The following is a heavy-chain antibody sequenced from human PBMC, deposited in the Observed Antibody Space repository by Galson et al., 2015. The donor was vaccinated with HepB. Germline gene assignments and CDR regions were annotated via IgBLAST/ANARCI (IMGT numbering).Heavy chain of an antibody. CDR3: ARDKIRRLWFGESGGRLNWFDP. V-gene: IGHV3-30*04. CDR1: GFTFSSYA. CDR2: ISYDGSNK. Sequence: SLRLSCAASGFTFSSYAMHWVRQAPGKGLEWVAVISYDGSNKYYADSVKGRFTISRDNSKNTLYLQMNSLRAEDTAVYYCARDKIRRLWFGESGGRLNWFDPWGQGTLVTVSS. J-gene: IGHJ5*02. D-gene: IGHD3-10*01.